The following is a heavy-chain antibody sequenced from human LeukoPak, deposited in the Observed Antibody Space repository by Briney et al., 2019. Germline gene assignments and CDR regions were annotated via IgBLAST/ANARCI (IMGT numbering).Heavy chain of an antibody. CDR2: IYYSGST. V-gene: IGHV4-39*07. J-gene: IGHJ3*02. Sequence: PSETLSLTCTVSGGSISSSSYYWGWIRQPPGKGLEWIGSIYYSGSTYYNPSLKSRVTISVDTSKNQFSLKLSSVTAADTAVYYCARDQKRRDGYKTRPSDAFDIWGQGTMVTVSS. CDR1: GGSISSSSYY. CDR3: ARDQKRRDGYKTRPSDAFDI. D-gene: IGHD5-24*01.